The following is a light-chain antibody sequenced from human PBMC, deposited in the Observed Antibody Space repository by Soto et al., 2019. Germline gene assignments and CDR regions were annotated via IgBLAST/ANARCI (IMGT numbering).Light chain of an antibody. V-gene: IGLV2-14*03. CDR1: SSDVGGYNF. Sequence: QSALTQPASVSGSPGQSITISCTGTSSDVGGYNFVSWYQQHPGNAPKLIIHEVLNRPSGVSSRVSGSKSGNTASLTISGLQAEDDAVYYCCSHSASIHWVFGGGTKLTVL. CDR2: EVL. J-gene: IGLJ3*02. CDR3: CSHSASIHWV.